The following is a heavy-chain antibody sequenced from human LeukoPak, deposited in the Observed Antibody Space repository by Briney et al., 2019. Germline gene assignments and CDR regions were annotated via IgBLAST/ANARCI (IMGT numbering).Heavy chain of an antibody. CDR1: GFTFSSYW. V-gene: IGHV3-74*01. CDR3: ARDLIKTAGYYNPQDDY. Sequence: QPGGSLRLSCAASGFTFSSYWMHWVRQAPGKGLVWVSRINSDGSSTSYADSVKGRFTISRDNAKNTLYLQMNSLRAEDTAVYYCARDLIKTAGYYNPQDDYWGQGTLVTVSS. J-gene: IGHJ4*02. CDR2: INSDGSST. D-gene: IGHD3-9*01.